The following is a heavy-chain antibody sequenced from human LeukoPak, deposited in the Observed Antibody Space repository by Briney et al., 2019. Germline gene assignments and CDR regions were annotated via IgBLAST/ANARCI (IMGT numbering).Heavy chain of an antibody. CDR2: IYHSGST. CDR3: ARGPGGSSSSDFDY. J-gene: IGHJ4*02. Sequence: SETLSLTCAVSGGSISSSNWWSWVRQPPGKGLEWIGEIYHSGSTNYNPSLKSRVTISVDTSKNQFSLKLSSVTAADTAVYYCARGPGGSSSSDFDYWGQGTLVTVSS. CDR1: GGSISSSNW. D-gene: IGHD6-6*01. V-gene: IGHV4-4*02.